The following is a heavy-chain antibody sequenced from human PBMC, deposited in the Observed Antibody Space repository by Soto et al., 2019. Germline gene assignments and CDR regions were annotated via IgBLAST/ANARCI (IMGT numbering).Heavy chain of an antibody. Sequence: SETLSLTCTVPGGSISSSSYYWGWIRQSPGKGLEWIGSFYYSGSTYYSPSLRSRVTISGDTSRKQISLRLSSVTAADTAVYYCARISVASRYMDVWGKGTTVTVSS. V-gene: IGHV4-39*01. CDR3: ARISVASRYMDV. J-gene: IGHJ6*03. D-gene: IGHD5-12*01. CDR2: FYYSGST. CDR1: GGSISSSSYY.